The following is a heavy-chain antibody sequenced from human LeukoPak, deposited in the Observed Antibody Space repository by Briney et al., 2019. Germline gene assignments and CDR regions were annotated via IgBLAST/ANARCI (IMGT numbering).Heavy chain of an antibody. CDR1: GDSINNNY. J-gene: IGHJ5*02. V-gene: IGHV4-59*01. CDR3: ARVPYYDSSGPFDP. D-gene: IGHD3-22*01. CDR2: IYYSGST. Sequence: SETLSLTCTVSGDSINNNYWSWIRQPPGKGLEWIGYIYYSGSTNYNPSLKSRVTISVDTSKNQFSLKLSSVTAADTAVYYCARVPYYDSSGPFDPWGQGTLVTVSS.